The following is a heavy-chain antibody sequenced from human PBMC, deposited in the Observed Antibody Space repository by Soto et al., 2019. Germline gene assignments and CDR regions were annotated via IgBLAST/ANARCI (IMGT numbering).Heavy chain of an antibody. V-gene: IGHV3-74*01. Sequence: GGSLRLSCAVSGFTFSSHWMHWVRQAPGKGLMWVSRINSDGSTTNYADSVKGRFTISRDNAKNTVYLQMNSLRAEDTAVYYCARSYPNYSNFAYWGQGSLVTVSS. CDR1: GFTFSSHW. J-gene: IGHJ4*02. CDR2: INSDGSTT. D-gene: IGHD2-21*01. CDR3: ARSYPNYSNFAY.